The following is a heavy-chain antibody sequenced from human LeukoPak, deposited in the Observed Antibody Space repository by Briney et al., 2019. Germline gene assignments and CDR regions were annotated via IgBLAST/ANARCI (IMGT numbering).Heavy chain of an antibody. CDR1: GFTFSSSA. J-gene: IGHJ4*02. Sequence: SGGSLRLSCAASGFTFSSSAMSWVRQAPGKGLEWVSAISNNGGYTYYADSVQGRFTISRDNSKSTLCLQMNSLRAEDTAAYYCAKQLGYCSDGSCYFPYWGQGTLVTVSS. D-gene: IGHD2-15*01. CDR2: ISNNGGYT. V-gene: IGHV3-23*01. CDR3: AKQLGYCSDGSCYFPY.